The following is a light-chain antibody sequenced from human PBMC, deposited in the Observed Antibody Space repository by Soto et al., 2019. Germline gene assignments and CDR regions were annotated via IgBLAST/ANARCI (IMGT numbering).Light chain of an antibody. J-gene: IGKJ1*01. CDR3: QQYYSTPTWT. V-gene: IGKV4-1*01. CDR2: WAS. CDR1: QSVLYSSNNKNY. Sequence: DIVMTQSPDSLAVSLGERATINCKSSQSVLYSSNNKNYLAWYQQKPGQPPKLLIYWASTRESGVPDRFSGSGSVPDFPLSISSLQAEDVAVYYCQQYYSTPTWTFGQGTKVEIK.